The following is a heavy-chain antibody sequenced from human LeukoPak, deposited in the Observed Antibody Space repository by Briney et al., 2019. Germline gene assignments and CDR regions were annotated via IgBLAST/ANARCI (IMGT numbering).Heavy chain of an antibody. CDR2: INPSGGST. V-gene: IGHV1-46*01. D-gene: IGHD1-7*01. CDR1: GYTFVNYY. Sequence: ASVKVSCKASGYTFVNYYIHWVRQAPGQGLEWMGIINPSGGSTSYAQKFQGRVTVTRDTSMSTVYMELSSLRSEDTAVYYCARDPNYADLDYWGQGTLVTVSS. CDR3: ARDPNYADLDY. J-gene: IGHJ4*02.